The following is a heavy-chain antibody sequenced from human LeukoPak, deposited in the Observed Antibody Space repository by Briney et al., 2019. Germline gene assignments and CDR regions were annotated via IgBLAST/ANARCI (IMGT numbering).Heavy chain of an antibody. CDR1: GYTFTSYD. V-gene: IGHV1-46*01. D-gene: IGHD4-17*01. J-gene: IGHJ5*02. Sequence: GASVKVSCKASGYTFTSYDMHWVRQAPGQGLEWMGVINPSGGSTNYAQKFQGRANITRNTSISTAYMELSSLTSEDTAVYYCARDYGDYGTNWFDPWGQGTLVTVSS. CDR2: INPSGGST. CDR3: ARDYGDYGTNWFDP.